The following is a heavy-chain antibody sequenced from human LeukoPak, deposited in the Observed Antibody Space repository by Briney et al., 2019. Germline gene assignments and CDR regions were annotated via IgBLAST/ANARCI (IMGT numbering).Heavy chain of an antibody. Sequence: SETLSLTCTVSGGSISSSTDYWSWIRQPPGKGLEWIGNIFYSGSTNYNPSLKSRVTISIDTSKNQFSLKLSSVTAADTAVYYCARRRCSGGACYPYFFDYWGQGTLVTVSS. D-gene: IGHD2-15*01. CDR1: GGSISSSTDY. J-gene: IGHJ4*02. CDR3: ARRRCSGGACYPYFFDY. CDR2: IFYSGST. V-gene: IGHV4-61*05.